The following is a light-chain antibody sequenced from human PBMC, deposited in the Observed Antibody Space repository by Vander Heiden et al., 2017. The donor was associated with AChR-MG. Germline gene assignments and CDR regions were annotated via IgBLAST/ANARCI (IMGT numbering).Light chain of an antibody. CDR2: DDT. CDR3: CSYVSSWNVA. CDR1: NSDVGTYNL. Sequence: SALTQPASASGSPGQSITISCAGTNSDVGTYNLISWYQQVPGKAPKLLIYDDTKRPSGVSNRLSGSKSGNTASLTISGLQPEDEAHYYCCSYVSSWNVAFGGGTKVTVL. V-gene: IGLV2-23*01. J-gene: IGLJ2*01.